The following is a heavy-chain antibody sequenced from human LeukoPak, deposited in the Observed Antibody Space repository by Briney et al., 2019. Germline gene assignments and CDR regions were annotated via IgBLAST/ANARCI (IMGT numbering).Heavy chain of an antibody. D-gene: IGHD2-21*02. J-gene: IGHJ4*02. Sequence: GASVKVSCKASGYSFTSHYMHWVRQAPGQGLEWMGLINPSGSSTLYAQKFQGRVTMTRDTSISTAYMELSRLLSGDTAVYYCARGKTMVYCGGDCYRFDNWGQGTLVTVSS. CDR2: INPSGSST. CDR3: ARGKTMVYCGGDCYRFDN. V-gene: IGHV1-2*06. CDR1: GYSFTSHY.